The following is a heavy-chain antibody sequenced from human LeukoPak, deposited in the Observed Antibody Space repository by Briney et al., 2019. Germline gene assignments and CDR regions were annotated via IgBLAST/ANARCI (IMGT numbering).Heavy chain of an antibody. CDR2: IYYSGST. CDR3: ARVSPGGSPYFDY. CDR1: GGSISNGGYY. Sequence: SETLSLTCTVSGGSISNGGYYWSWIRQHPGKGLEWIGYIYYSGSTYYNPSLKSRVTISVDTSQNQFSLKLSSVTAADTAVYYCARVSPGGSPYFDYWGQGTLVAVSS. V-gene: IGHV4-31*03. D-gene: IGHD2-15*01. J-gene: IGHJ4*02.